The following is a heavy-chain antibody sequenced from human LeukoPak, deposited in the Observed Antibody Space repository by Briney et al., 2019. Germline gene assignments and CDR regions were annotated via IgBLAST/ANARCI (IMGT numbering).Heavy chain of an antibody. CDR3: ATGERMVRGDGVDY. CDR2: IYSGGST. Sequence: GGSLRLSCAASGFTVSNNYMSWVRQAPGKGLEWVSVIYSGGSTFYADSVKRRFTISRDISKNTLYLQMNSLRAEDTAVYFCATGERMVRGDGVDYWGQGTLVTVSS. J-gene: IGHJ4*02. D-gene: IGHD3-10*01. V-gene: IGHV3-66*01. CDR1: GFTVSNNY.